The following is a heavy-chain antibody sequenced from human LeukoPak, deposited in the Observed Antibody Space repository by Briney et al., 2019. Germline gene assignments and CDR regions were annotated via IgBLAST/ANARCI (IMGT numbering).Heavy chain of an antibody. CDR3: ARGFYTPDY. Sequence: GGSLRLSCAASRFSFSSYTMHWVRQAPGKGLEWVAVISFDGNNKHYADSVKGRFTISRDNAKSSLYLEMNSLRAEDTAMYYCARGFYTPDYWGQGTLVTVSS. CDR1: RFSFSSYT. J-gene: IGHJ4*02. CDR2: ISFDGNNK. V-gene: IGHV3-30-3*01.